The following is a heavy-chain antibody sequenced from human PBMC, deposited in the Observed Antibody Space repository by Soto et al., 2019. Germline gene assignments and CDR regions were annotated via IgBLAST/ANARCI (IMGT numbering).Heavy chain of an antibody. CDR1: GFTFSNAW. Sequence: GSLRLSCAASGFTFSNAWMNWVRQAPGKGLEWVGRIKSKTDGGTTDYAAPVKGRFTISRDDSKNTLYLQMNSLKTEDTAVYYCTTDSPYYDFWSGYRQAYYYYGMDVWGQGTTVTVSS. D-gene: IGHD3-3*01. J-gene: IGHJ6*02. CDR3: TTDSPYYDFWSGYRQAYYYYGMDV. CDR2: IKSKTDGGTT. V-gene: IGHV3-15*07.